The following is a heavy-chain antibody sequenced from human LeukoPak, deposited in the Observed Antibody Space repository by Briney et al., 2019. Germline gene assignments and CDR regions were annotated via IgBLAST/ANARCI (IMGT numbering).Heavy chain of an antibody. CDR1: GFTFSSYG. V-gene: IGHV3-30*02. J-gene: IGHJ4*02. D-gene: IGHD4-17*01. CDR3: ARRDYGDYVANHFDY. CDR2: IRYDGSNK. Sequence: GGSLRLSCAASGFTFSSYGMHWVRQAPGKGLEWVAFIRYDGSNKYYADSVKGRFTISRDNSKNTLYLQMNSLRAEDTAVYYCARRDYGDYVANHFDYWGQGTLVTVSS.